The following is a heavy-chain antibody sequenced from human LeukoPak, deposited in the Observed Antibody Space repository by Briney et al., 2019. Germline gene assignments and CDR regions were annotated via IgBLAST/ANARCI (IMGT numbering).Heavy chain of an antibody. CDR1: GYTFTSYG. V-gene: IGHV1-2*02. D-gene: IGHD6-19*01. J-gene: IGHJ4*02. Sequence: ASVKVSCKASGYTFTSYGISWVRQAPGQGLEWMGWINPNSGGTNYAQKFQGRVTMTRDTSISTAYMELSRLRSDDTAVYYCASRLGGEQWPKFDYWGQGTLVTVSS. CDR3: ASRLGGEQWPKFDY. CDR2: INPNSGGT.